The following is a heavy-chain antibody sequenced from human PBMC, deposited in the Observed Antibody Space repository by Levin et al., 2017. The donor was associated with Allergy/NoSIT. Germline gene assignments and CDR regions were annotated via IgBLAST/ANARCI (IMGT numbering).Heavy chain of an antibody. Sequence: SETLSLTCSVSGGSISSSLYLWGWIRQPPGKGLEWIGSISYSGSTYYNPSLKSRLTISVDTSKNQFSLRLTSMTAADTAVYYCATGREYNYGIPPWFDPWGQGTLVTVSS. CDR2: ISYSGST. D-gene: IGHD5-18*01. V-gene: IGHV4-39*01. CDR1: GGSISSSLYL. CDR3: ATGREYNYGIPPWFDP. J-gene: IGHJ5*02.